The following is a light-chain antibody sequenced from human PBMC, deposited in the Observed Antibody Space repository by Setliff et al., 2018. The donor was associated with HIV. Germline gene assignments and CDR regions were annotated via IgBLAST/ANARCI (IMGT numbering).Light chain of an antibody. CDR3: CSYTGTSTYV. J-gene: IGLJ1*01. CDR1: SIDVGLYNY. CDR2: DVD. V-gene: IGLV2-11*01. Sequence: QSALTQPRSVSGSPGQSVTISCAGTSIDVGLYNYVSWYQQHPGKAPKVMIYDVDKRPSGVPDRFSGSKSGNTASLTISGLQAEDESHYYCCSYTGTSTYVFGTGTKVTVL.